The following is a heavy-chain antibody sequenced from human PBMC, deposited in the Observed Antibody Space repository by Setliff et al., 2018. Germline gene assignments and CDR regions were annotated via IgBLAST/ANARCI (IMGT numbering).Heavy chain of an antibody. Sequence: GGSLRLSCAASGFTFSRYWMSWVRQAPGKGLEWVANIKQDGSEKYYVDSVKGRFTISRDNAKNSLYLQMNSLRAEDTAVYYCAKNGFGVVALGVNNWFDPWGQGTLVTVSS. V-gene: IGHV3-7*03. J-gene: IGHJ5*02. D-gene: IGHD3-10*01. CDR3: AKNGFGVVALGVNNWFDP. CDR2: IKQDGSEK. CDR1: GFTFSRYW.